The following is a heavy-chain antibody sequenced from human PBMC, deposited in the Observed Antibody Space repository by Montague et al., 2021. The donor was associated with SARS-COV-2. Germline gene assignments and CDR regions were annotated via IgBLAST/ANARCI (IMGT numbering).Heavy chain of an antibody. V-gene: IGHV2-70*11. D-gene: IGHD6-19*01. CDR3: ARMVGVAGPALDY. CDR1: GFSFSTSGDG. CDR2: XDWDEDK. Sequence: PELVKPTKTLTLTCTFSGFSFSTSGDGVGWIRQPPGKALEWLARXDWDEDKYYSTPPKTRLTISKDTSKNRVVLTMTNMDPVDTATYYCARMVGVAGPALDYWGQGTLVTVSS. J-gene: IGHJ4*02.